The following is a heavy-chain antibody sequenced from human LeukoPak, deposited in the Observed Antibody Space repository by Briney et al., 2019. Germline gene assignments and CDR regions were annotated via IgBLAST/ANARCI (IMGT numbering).Heavy chain of an antibody. CDR3: ARVLSNGDF. D-gene: IGHD2-8*01. CDR2: INDNSGDT. Sequence: GASVKVSCKASGYTFTGYYMHWVRQAPGQGLEWMGWINDNSGDTTYAQKFQGRVTMTRDTSITAVYMELKSLISDDTAVYYCARVLSNGDFWGQGTLVTVSS. CDR1: GYTFTGYY. J-gene: IGHJ4*02. V-gene: IGHV1-2*02.